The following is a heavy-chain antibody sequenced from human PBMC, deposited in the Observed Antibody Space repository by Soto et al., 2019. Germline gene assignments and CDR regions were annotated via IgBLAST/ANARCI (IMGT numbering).Heavy chain of an antibody. D-gene: IGHD5-12*01. Sequence: EVQLVESGGGLVKPGGSLRLSCAASGFTFRSYSMNWVRQAPGKGLEWVSSISSSSTYIYYADSVKGRFTISRDNARNSVYLQMNSLRAEDTAVYYCATNRRDGYNHFDYWGQGSLVTVSS. V-gene: IGHV3-21*01. CDR2: ISSSSTYI. CDR3: ATNRRDGYNHFDY. CDR1: GFTFRSYS. J-gene: IGHJ4*02.